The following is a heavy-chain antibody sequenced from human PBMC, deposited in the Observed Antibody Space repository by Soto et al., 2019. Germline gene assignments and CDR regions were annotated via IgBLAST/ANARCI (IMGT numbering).Heavy chain of an antibody. V-gene: IGHV3-21*01. D-gene: IGHD3-3*01. J-gene: IGHJ6*02. CDR3: ARDHFSSYDSDYYYYYGMDV. CDR2: ISSSSSYI. CDR1: GFTFSSYS. Sequence: GGSLRLSCAASGFTFSSYSMNWVRQAPGKGLEWVSSISSSSSYIYYADSVKGRFTISRDNAKNSLYLQMNSLRAEDTAVYYCARDHFSSYDSDYYYYYGMDVWGQGTTVTVSS.